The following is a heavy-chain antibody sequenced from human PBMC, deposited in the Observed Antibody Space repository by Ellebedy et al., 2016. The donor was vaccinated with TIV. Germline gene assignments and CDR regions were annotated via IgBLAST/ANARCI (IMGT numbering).Heavy chain of an antibody. Sequence: GESLKISCAGSGFTFSNFAIHWVRQAPGKGLEWVAVLSYDGSQKYYADSVKGRFSISRDNSKNTLFLQMTRLRPEDTAAYYCVREPFVVVATPTFYFDYWGQGTLVTVSS. CDR1: GFTFSNFA. J-gene: IGHJ4*02. D-gene: IGHD2-21*01. CDR2: LSYDGSQK. V-gene: IGHV3-30*17. CDR3: VREPFVVVATPTFYFDY.